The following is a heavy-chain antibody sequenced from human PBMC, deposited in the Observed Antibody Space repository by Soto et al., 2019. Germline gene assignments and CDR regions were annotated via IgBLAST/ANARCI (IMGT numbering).Heavy chain of an antibody. D-gene: IGHD3-10*01. Sequence: QVQLVQSGAEVKKPGASVKVSCKASGYTFTSYGISWVRQAPGQGLEWMGWISAYNGNTNYAQKLQGRVTMTTDTSTSTAYMELRSLRSDDTAVYYCARALGGVLLWFGELLSPPSRYMDVWGKGTTVTVSS. CDR2: ISAYNGNT. CDR3: ARALGGVLLWFGELLSPPSRYMDV. J-gene: IGHJ6*03. CDR1: GYTFTSYG. V-gene: IGHV1-18*01.